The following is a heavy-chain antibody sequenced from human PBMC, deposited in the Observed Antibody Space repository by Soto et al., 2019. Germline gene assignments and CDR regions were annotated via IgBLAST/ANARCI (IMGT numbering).Heavy chain of an antibody. Sequence: GASVKVSCKASGYTFTSYDINWVRQATGQGLEWMGWMNPNSGNTGYAQKFQGRVTMTRNTSISTAYMELRSLRSEDTAVYYCARGGARKIMVYAIRLDPWGQGTLVTVSS. J-gene: IGHJ5*02. CDR3: ARGGARKIMVYAIRLDP. CDR2: MNPNSGNT. D-gene: IGHD2-8*01. CDR1: GYTFTSYD. V-gene: IGHV1-8*01.